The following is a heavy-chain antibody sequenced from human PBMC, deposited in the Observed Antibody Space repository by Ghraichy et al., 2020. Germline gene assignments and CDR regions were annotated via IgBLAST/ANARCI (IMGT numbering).Heavy chain of an antibody. V-gene: IGHV3-53*01. Sequence: GGSLRLSCAASGFVVSNKYMAWVRQAPGKGLEWISVIYSGGTTRYADSIQDRFTVSRDNWKNTMYLQMNSLRVEDTAVYYWAKEGGGYGDSLGSWGQKSLVAVSS. J-gene: IGHJ5*02. CDR1: GFVVSNKY. CDR2: IYSGGTT. D-gene: IGHD4-17*01. CDR3: AKEGGGYGDSLGS.